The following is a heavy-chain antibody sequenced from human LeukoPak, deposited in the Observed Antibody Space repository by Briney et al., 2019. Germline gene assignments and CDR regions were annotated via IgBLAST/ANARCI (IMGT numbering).Heavy chain of an antibody. CDR2: IYTSGST. J-gene: IGHJ5*02. D-gene: IGHD3-22*01. Sequence: SETLSLTCTVSGGSISSYYWSWIRQPAGKGLEWIGRIYTSGSTNYNPSLKSRVTISVDTSKNQFSLKLSSVTAADTAVYYCARDPGYYYDSSGYYNWFDPWGQGTLVTVSS. V-gene: IGHV4-4*07. CDR3: ARDPGYYYDSSGYYNWFDP. CDR1: GGSISSYY.